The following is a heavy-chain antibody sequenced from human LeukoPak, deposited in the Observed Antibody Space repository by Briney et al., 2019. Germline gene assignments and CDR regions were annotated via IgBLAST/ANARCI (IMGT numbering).Heavy chain of an antibody. D-gene: IGHD2-15*01. J-gene: IGHJ4*02. Sequence: GGSLRLSCSASGFTFSDAWMSWVRQAPGKGLEWVGRIKSKSYGGTADYAAPVKGRFTISRDDSRNTLSLQMNDLKTEDTAVYYCTTDPPKETTTVVDFDCWGQGTQVTVSS. CDR3: TTDPPKETTTVVDFDC. CDR2: IKSKSYGGTA. CDR1: GFTFSDAW. V-gene: IGHV3-15*01.